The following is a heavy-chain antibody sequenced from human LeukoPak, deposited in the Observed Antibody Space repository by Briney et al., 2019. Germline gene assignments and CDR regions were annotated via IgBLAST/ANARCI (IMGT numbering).Heavy chain of an antibody. V-gene: IGHV4-38-2*01. CDR2: IYHSGST. J-gene: IGHJ6*03. CDR1: GFTFSSYW. D-gene: IGHD3-10*01. Sequence: GSLRLSCAASGFTFSSYWISWVRQAPGKGLEWIGSIYHSGSTYYNPSLKSRVTISVDTPKNQFSLKLSSVTAADTAVYYCARYQGVISYYYYYMDVWGKGTTVTVSS. CDR3: ARYQGVISYYYYYMDV.